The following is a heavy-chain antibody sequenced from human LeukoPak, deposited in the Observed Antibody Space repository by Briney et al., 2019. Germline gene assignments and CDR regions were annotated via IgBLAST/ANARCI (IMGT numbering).Heavy chain of an antibody. CDR2: IYYSGST. V-gene: IGHV4-59*01. CDR3: ARALRDCSGGSCYGD. J-gene: IGHJ4*02. CDR1: GGSISSYY. Sequence: KASETLSLTCTVSGGSISSYYWSWIRQPPGKGLEWIGYIYYSGSTNYNPSLKSRVTISVDTSKNQFSLKLSSVTAADTAVYYCARALRDCSGGSCYGDWGQGTLVTVSS. D-gene: IGHD2-15*01.